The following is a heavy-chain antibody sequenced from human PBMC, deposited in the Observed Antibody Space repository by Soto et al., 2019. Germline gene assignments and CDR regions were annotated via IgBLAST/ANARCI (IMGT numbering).Heavy chain of an antibody. J-gene: IGHJ4*02. V-gene: IGHV3-74*01. CDR2: IDSDCSRI. CDR3: VKTSQVVAVATREDF. D-gene: IGHD2-15*01. Sequence: EVQLVESGGGLVQPGESLRLSCAASGFTFSNYCMHWVRQAPGKGLVWVSRIDSDCSRITYADLVKGRFTISRDNAKNTVYLDMNSLTAEDTAVYYSVKTSQVVAVATREDFWGQGTLVTVSS. CDR1: GFTFSNYC.